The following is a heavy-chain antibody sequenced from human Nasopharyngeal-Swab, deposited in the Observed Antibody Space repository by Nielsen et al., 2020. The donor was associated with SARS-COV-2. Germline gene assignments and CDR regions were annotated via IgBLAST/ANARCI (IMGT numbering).Heavy chain of an antibody. D-gene: IGHD6-19*01. CDR1: GYSFPTYW. CDR2: IYPASSLT. Sequence: GASLKISREASGYSFPTYWIPCFRLMPWQGLVWMFIIYPASSLTRDTPSFEGQVTISADKSTNTAYLQWISLKASDTAMYYCARLDSSAAGSHFTYALDVWGRGTTVTVSS. CDR3: ARLDSSAAGSHFTYALDV. J-gene: IGHJ6*02. V-gene: IGHV5-51*01.